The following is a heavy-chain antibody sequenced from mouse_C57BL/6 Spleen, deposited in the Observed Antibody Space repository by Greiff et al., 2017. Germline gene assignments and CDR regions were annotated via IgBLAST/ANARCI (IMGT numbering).Heavy chain of an antibody. J-gene: IGHJ4*01. V-gene: IGHV3-6*01. CDR2: ISYDGSN. CDR1: GYSITSGYY. CDR3: ARDYYDYDEGAMDY. D-gene: IGHD2-4*01. Sequence: EVQRVESGPGLVKPSQSLSLTCSVTGYSITSGYYWNWIRQFPGNKLEWMGYISYDGSNNYNPSIKNRNSITRDTSKNQFFLKLNSVTTEDTATYYGARDYYDYDEGAMDYWGQGTSVTVSS.